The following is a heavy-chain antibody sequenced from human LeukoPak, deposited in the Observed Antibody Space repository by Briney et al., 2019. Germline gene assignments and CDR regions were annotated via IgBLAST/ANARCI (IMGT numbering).Heavy chain of an antibody. CDR1: GFTFSGYE. CDR2: ISSSGSKI. D-gene: IGHD6-19*01. V-gene: IGHV3-48*03. Sequence: GRSPRLSCAASGFTFSGYEMNWVRQAPGKGLEWVSYISSSGSKIYYADSVKGRFTISRDNTKNSLYLQMNSLRAEDTAVYYCARVFGGAVADYWGQGTLVTVSS. CDR3: ARVFGGAVADY. J-gene: IGHJ4*02.